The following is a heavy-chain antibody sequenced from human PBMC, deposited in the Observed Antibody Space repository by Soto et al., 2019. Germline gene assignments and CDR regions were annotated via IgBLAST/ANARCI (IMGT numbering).Heavy chain of an antibody. CDR1: GYIFTSYY. CDR3: SRVDPGETSPFDH. CDR2: INPFDGSR. J-gene: IGHJ4*02. V-gene: IGHV1-46*03. Sequence: ASVKVSCKASGYIFTSYYTHWVRQAPGQGLEWMGWINPFDGSRMFAQSFQGRVTMTRDTSTSTVYMEVSSLSSDDSAVYYCSRVDPGETSPFDHWGQGTLVTVSS. D-gene: IGHD3-10*01.